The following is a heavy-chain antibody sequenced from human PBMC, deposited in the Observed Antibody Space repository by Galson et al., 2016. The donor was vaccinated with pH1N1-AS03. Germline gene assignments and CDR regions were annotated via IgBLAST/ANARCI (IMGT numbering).Heavy chain of an antibody. CDR3: ARTGSRGNDPFYYYYYGMDV. Sequence: SETLSLTCTVSGGSISSYYWSWIRQPPGKGLEWIGYIYYSGSTNYNPSLKSRVTISVDTSKNQFSLKLSSVTAADTAVYYCARTGSRGNDPFYYYYYGMDVWGQGTRSPSP. J-gene: IGHJ6*02. CDR1: GGSISSYY. CDR2: IYYSGST. D-gene: IGHD1-1*01. V-gene: IGHV4-59*01.